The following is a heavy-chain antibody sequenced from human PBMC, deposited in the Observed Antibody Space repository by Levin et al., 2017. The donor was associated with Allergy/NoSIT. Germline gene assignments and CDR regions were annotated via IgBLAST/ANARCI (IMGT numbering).Heavy chain of an antibody. V-gene: IGHV1-18*01. CDR2: ISAYNGNT. Sequence: ASVKVSCKASGYTFTSYGISWVRQAPGQGLEWMGWISAYNGNTNYAQKLQGRVTMTTDTSTSTAYMELRSLRSDDTAVYYCARDKSLRDYVWGSYRYYWYFDLWGRGTLVTVSS. CDR3: ARDKSLRDYVWGSYRYYWYFDL. CDR1: GYTFTSYG. D-gene: IGHD3-16*02. J-gene: IGHJ2*01.